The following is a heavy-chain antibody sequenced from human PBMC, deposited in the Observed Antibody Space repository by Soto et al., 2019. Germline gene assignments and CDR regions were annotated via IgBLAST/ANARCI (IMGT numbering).Heavy chain of an antibody. Sequence: QVQLQESGPGLVKPSGTLSLTCAVFGGSISNSNWWTWVRQPPGKGVDWIGEIFHSGSTNYNSSLMGRVTISVDKANNQFSLKMSSVTAADTAVYYCAHRQIVGAAIWGQGTLVTVTS. D-gene: IGHD1-26*01. CDR3: AHRQIVGAAI. CDR2: IFHSGST. J-gene: IGHJ4*02. V-gene: IGHV4-4*02. CDR1: GGSISNSNW.